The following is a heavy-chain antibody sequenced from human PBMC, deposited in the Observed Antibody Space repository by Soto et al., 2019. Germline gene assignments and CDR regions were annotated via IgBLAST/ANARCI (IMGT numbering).Heavy chain of an antibody. J-gene: IGHJ6*02. CDR1: GGTFSSYA. V-gene: IGHV3-23*01. CDR2: ISGSGGST. CDR3: AKDRIASDYYYYGMDV. Sequence: PGGSLRHPCTASGGTFSSYAMSWVRQATGKGLEWVSAISGSGGSTYYADSVKGRFTISRDNSKNTLYLQMNSLRAEDTAVYYCAKDRIASDYYYYGMDVWGQGTTVTVSS.